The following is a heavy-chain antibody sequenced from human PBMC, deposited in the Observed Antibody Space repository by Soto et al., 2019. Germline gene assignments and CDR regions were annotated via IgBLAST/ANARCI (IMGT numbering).Heavy chain of an antibody. Sequence: SETLSLTCTVSGGSISSGGYYWSWIRQHPGKGLEWIGYIYYSGSTYYNPSLKSRVTISVDTSKNQFSLKLSSVTAADTAVYYCAREMGGGVAADHYGMDVWGQGTTVTVSS. CDR1: GGSISSGGYY. D-gene: IGHD6-25*01. V-gene: IGHV4-31*03. J-gene: IGHJ6*02. CDR2: IYYSGST. CDR3: AREMGGGVAADHYGMDV.